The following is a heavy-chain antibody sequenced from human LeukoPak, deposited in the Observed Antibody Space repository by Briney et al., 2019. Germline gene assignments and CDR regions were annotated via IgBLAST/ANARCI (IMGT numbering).Heavy chain of an antibody. Sequence: ASVKVSCKASGYTFTSYDINWVRQATGQGLEWMGWMSPNSGNTGYAQKFQGRVTMTRNTSISTAYMELSSLRSEDTAVYYCARRPIAAAGTGFDYWGQGTLVTVSS. J-gene: IGHJ4*02. CDR2: MSPNSGNT. CDR3: ARRPIAAAGTGFDY. CDR1: GYTFTSYD. V-gene: IGHV1-8*01. D-gene: IGHD6-13*01.